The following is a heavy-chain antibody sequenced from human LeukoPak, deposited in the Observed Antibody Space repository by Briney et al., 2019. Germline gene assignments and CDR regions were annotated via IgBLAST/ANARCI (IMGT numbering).Heavy chain of an antibody. CDR2: INHSGST. CDR3: ARAGGYCSSTSCYTNYYYYGMDA. J-gene: IGHJ6*02. CDR1: GGSFSGYY. Sequence: SETLSLTCAVYGGSFSGYYWSWIRQPPGKGLEWIGEINHSGSTNYNPSLKSRVTISVDTSKNQFSLKLSSVTAADTAVYYCARAGGYCSSTSCYTNYYYYGMDAWGQGTTVTVSS. D-gene: IGHD2-2*02. V-gene: IGHV4-34*01.